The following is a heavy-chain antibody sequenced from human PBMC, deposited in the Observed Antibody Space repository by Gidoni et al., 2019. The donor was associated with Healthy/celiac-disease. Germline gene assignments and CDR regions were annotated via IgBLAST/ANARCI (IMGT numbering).Heavy chain of an antibody. CDR2: ISYDGSNK. CDR3: ARTPAFDFWSGYRLDY. D-gene: IGHD3-3*01. V-gene: IGHV3-30-3*01. Sequence: QVQLVESGGGVVQPGRSLRLSCAASGFPFSSYAMHWVRQAPGKGLGWVAVISYDGSNKYYADSVKGRFTISRDNSKNTLYLQMNSLRAEDTAVYYCARTPAFDFWSGYRLDYWGQGTLVTVSS. J-gene: IGHJ4*02. CDR1: GFPFSSYA.